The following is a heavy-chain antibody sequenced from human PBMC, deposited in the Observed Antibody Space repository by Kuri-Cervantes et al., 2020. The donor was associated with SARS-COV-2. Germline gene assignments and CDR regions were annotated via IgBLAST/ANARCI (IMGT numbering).Heavy chain of an antibody. J-gene: IGHJ4*02. D-gene: IGHD3-3*01. V-gene: IGHV4-39*01. CDR3: AKLVPYYDFWSGSYYFDY. CDR2: IYYSGST. Sequence: SKTLSLTCTVSGGSISSSSYYWGWIRQPPGKGLEWIGSIYYSGSTYYNPSLKSRVTISVDTSKNQYSLKLSSVTATDTAVYYCAKLVPYYDFWSGSYYFDYWGQGTLVTVSS. CDR1: GGSISSSSYY.